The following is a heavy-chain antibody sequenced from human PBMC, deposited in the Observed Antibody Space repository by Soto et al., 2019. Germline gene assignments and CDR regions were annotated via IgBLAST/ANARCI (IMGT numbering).Heavy chain of an antibody. Sequence: QVKLQQWGAGLLEPSETLSLTCAVYGGSFRGYNWSWIRQPPGKGLEWIGEINHSGSTNYKPSLKSRVTIPVDTSKNQFASETDFAPATSRVVYYCARNYSSRWLYAWFAPWGQGALVTVS. V-gene: IGHV4-34*01. D-gene: IGHD6-19*01. CDR3: ARNYSSRWLYAWFAP. J-gene: IGHJ5*02. CDR2: INHSGST. CDR1: GGSFRGYN.